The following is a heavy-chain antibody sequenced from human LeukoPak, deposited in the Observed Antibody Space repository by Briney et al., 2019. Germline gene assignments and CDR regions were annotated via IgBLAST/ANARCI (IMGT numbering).Heavy chain of an antibody. CDR3: ARGSTYYDSSGQVPFDY. J-gene: IGHJ4*02. D-gene: IGHD3-22*01. CDR1: GFTFSTYS. Sequence: GGSLRLSCAASGFTFSTYSMNWVRQAPGKGLEWVSYISSSSSTIYYADSVKGRFTISRDNARNSLYLQMNSLRAEDTAVYYCARGSTYYDSSGQVPFDYWGQGTLVTVSS. V-gene: IGHV3-48*01. CDR2: ISSSSSTI.